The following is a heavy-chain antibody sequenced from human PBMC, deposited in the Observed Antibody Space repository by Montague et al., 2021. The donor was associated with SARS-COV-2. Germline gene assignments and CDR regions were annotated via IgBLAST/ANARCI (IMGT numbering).Heavy chain of an antibody. CDR3: ASPGGYCSGGSCYYVY. CDR1: GGSISTYY. V-gene: IGHV4-59*01. J-gene: IGHJ4*02. D-gene: IGHD2-15*01. CDR2: IYYSGST. Sequence: SETLSLTCSVSGGSISTYYWSWIRQPPGKGLEWIGYIYYSGSTTYYPSLKSRVTISIDTSTDQLSLELSSVTAADMAVYYCASPGGYCSGGSCYYVYWGQGTLVTVSS.